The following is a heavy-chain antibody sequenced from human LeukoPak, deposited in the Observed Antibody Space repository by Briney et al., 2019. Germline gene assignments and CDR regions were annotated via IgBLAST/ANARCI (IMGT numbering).Heavy chain of an antibody. Sequence: ASVKVSCKASGYTFSSYGISWVRQAPGQGLEWMGWVSAHNGNRNYAQKFQGRVTMTTDTSTSTAYMGLTRLTSDDTAVYYCAREGDRMSDYWGQGTLVTVSS. J-gene: IGHJ4*02. V-gene: IGHV1-18*01. D-gene: IGHD1-26*01. CDR1: GYTFSSYG. CDR3: AREGDRMSDY. CDR2: VSAHNGNR.